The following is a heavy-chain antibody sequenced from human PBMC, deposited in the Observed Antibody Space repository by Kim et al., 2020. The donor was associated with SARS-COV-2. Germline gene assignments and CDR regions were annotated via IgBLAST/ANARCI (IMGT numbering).Heavy chain of an antibody. CDR2: ITWNSGTT. Sequence: GGSLRLSCAASGFSFEDYPMHWVRQAPGKGLEWVSGITWNSGTTAYADSVKGRFTISRDNAKNSLYLQMSSLRPDDTAFYYCVKDMAGSGMGDYWGQGTL. CDR1: GFSFEDYP. V-gene: IGHV3-9*01. J-gene: IGHJ4*02. CDR3: VKDMAGSGMGDY.